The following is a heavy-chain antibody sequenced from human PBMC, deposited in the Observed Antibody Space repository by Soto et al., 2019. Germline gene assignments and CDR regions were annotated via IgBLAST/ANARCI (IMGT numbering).Heavy chain of an antibody. CDR1: GYTFTSYG. CDR2: ISAFNGDT. Sequence: QVQLVQSGAEVKKPGASVKVSCKASGYTFTSYGISWVRQAPGQGLEWMGWISAFNGDTNYAQRLQDRVTMTTDTSTSAAYMEMRSLRSDDTAVFDCATGATGDYWGQGTLVTVSS. CDR3: ATGATGDY. V-gene: IGHV1-18*01. D-gene: IGHD1-26*01. J-gene: IGHJ4*02.